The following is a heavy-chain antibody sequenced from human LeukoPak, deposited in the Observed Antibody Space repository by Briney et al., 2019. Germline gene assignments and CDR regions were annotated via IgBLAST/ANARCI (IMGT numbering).Heavy chain of an antibody. D-gene: IGHD3-3*01. CDR1: GGTFSSYT. V-gene: IGHV1-69*02. CDR3: VLRFLEWLFPGW. Sequence: SVKVSCKASGGTFSSYTISWVRQAPGQGLEGMGRIIPILGIANYAQKFQGRVTITADKSTSTAYMELSSLRSEDTAVYYCVLRFLEWLFPGWWGQGTLVTVSS. CDR2: IIPILGIA. J-gene: IGHJ4*02.